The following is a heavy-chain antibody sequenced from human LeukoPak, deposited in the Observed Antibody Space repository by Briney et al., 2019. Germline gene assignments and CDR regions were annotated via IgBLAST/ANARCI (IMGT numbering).Heavy chain of an antibody. CDR2: ISSSSSYI. D-gene: IGHD2-15*01. CDR3: AREFAYSGGSCYPSYPHFDY. J-gene: IGHJ4*02. CDR1: GFTFSSYS. Sequence: GGSLRLSCAASGFTFSSYSMNWVRQAPGKGLEWVSSISSSSSYIYYADSVKGRFTISRDNAKNSLYLQMNSLRAEDTAVYYCAREFAYSGGSCYPSYPHFDYWGQGTLVTVSS. V-gene: IGHV3-21*01.